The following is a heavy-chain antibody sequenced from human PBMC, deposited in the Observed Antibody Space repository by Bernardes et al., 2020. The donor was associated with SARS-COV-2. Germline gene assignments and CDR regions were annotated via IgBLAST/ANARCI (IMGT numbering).Heavy chain of an antibody. CDR2: INQDGSEK. J-gene: IGHJ4*02. CDR1: GFTFSHYS. V-gene: IGHV3-7*01. Sequence: GGSLSLSGAASGFTFSHYSMSWVRRAPGKGLEWVANINQDGSEKYYVDSVKGRFIISRDNAKNSLYLQMNSLRAEGTAAYYCARGRFQKGYYFDYWGQGTLVTVSS. CDR3: ARGRFQKGYYFDY. D-gene: IGHD3-10*01.